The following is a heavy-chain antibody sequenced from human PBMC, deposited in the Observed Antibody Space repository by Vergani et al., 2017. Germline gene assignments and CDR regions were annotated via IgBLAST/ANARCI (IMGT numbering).Heavy chain of an antibody. CDR1: GDSISTSSYA. J-gene: IGHJ3*02. D-gene: IGHD3-10*01. Sequence: QMQLPESGPGLVKPSETLSLSCTVSGDSISTSSYAWGWIRQPPGKTLEWIGTVFYGGRTSYNPSLKSRVTLSLDTSKKQISLHLTSVTAADTAVYYCARESTMVREAAFDIWGQGTMVTVSS. V-gene: IGHV4-39*02. CDR2: VFYGGRT. CDR3: ARESTMVREAAFDI.